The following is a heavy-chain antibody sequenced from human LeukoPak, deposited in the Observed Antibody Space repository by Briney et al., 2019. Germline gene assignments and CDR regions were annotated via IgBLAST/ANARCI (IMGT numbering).Heavy chain of an antibody. D-gene: IGHD3-9*01. CDR3: ARAERLRYFDWLAFDY. Sequence: GSSVKVSCKASGGTFSSYAISWVRQAPGQGLEWMGGIIPIFGTANYAQKVQGRVTITADESTSTAYMELSSLRSEDTAVYCCARAERLRYFDWLAFDYWGLGTLVTVSS. J-gene: IGHJ4*02. CDR1: GGTFSSYA. V-gene: IGHV1-69*13. CDR2: IIPIFGTA.